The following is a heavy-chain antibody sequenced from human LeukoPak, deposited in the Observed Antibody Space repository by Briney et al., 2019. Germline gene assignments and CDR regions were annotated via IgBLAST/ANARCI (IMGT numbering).Heavy chain of an antibody. CDR3: ARVNQGGELAHLDY. CDR1: ELTFRAYD. D-gene: IGHD1-26*01. CDR2: ISSSDSFR. Sequence: GRPLRFSCVAPELTFRAYDMTWIRKAPGKGLEWVSYISSSDSFRYYADSVMGRFAISRDNAKDSLYLQMNSLRAEDTAVYYCARVNQGGELAHLDYWGQGTLVTVSS. J-gene: IGHJ4*02. V-gene: IGHV3-11*01.